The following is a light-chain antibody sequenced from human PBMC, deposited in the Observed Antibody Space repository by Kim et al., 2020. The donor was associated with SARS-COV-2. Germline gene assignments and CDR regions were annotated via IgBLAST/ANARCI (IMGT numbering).Light chain of an antibody. CDR3: QRYNTAPWT. Sequence: GDSISITCRASHDISNSLAWYQQKPGKVPKLLIYAATNLQSGVSSRFSGSGSGTDFTLSISNLQPEDVATYFCQRYNTAPWTFGDGTKVDIK. J-gene: IGKJ1*01. V-gene: IGKV1-27*01. CDR2: AAT. CDR1: HDISNS.